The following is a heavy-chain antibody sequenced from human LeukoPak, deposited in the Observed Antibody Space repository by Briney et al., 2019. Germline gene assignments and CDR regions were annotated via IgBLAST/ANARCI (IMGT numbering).Heavy chain of an antibody. J-gene: IGHJ4*02. CDR1: GYIFGNYC. CDR3: ARVSGNTISDY. CDR2: IYPGDSET. V-gene: IGHV5-51*01. D-gene: IGHD3-3*01. Sequence: GESLKISCKGSGYIFGNYCIAWVRQMPGKGLEWMGIIYPGDSETRYSPSFQGQVTVSADKSISSAYLQWSSLKASDSAMYYCARVSGNTISDYWGQGTLVTVSS.